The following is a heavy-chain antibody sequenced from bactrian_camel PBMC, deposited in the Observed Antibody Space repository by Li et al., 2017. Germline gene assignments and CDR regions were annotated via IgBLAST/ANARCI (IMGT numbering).Heavy chain of an antibody. J-gene: IGHJ4*01. CDR3: ALDPFRGTSCPLASVGGFRF. D-gene: IGHD2*01. CDR2: IDWGGVT. Sequence: HVQLVESGGGSVQAGGSLRLSCVVSVSGYLSSRHCIAWFRQAPGKEREGVALIDWGGVTRYTDSVKGRFTISRDNAKNILYLQMNSLKPDDTAMYSCALDPFRGTSCPLASVGGFRFRGQGTQVTVS. V-gene: IGHV3S26*01. CDR1: GYLSSRHC.